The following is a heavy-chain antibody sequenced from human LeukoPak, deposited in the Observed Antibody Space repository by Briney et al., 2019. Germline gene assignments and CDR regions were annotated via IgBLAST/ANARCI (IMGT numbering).Heavy chain of an antibody. J-gene: IGHJ5*02. CDR1: GFSLSTSGMC. V-gene: IGHV2-70*11. D-gene: IGHD3-10*01. Sequence: SGPTLVNPTQTLTLTCTFSGFSLSTSGMCVSWIRQPPGKALEWLARIDWDDDKYYSTSLKTRLTISKDTSKNQVVLTMTNMDPVDTATYYCARIRDGSGRGWFDPWGQGTLVTVSS. CDR2: IDWDDDK. CDR3: ARIRDGSGRGWFDP.